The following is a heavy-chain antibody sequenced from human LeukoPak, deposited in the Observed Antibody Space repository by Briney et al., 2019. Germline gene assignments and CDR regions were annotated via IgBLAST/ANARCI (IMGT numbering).Heavy chain of an antibody. CDR3: ARGRLEPGYYFDY. CDR2: ISSSSSYI. V-gene: IGHV3-21*01. CDR1: GFTFSSYS. Sequence: DPGGSLRLSCAASGFTFSSYSMNWVRQAPGKGLEWVSSISSSSSYIYYADSVKGRFTISRDNAKNSLYLQMNSLRAEDTAVYYCARGRLEPGYYFDYWGQGTLVTVSS. J-gene: IGHJ4*02. D-gene: IGHD1-1*01.